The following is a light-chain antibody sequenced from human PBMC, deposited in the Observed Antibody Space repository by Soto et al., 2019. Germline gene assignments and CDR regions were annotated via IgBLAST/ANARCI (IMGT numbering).Light chain of an antibody. CDR2: DAY. CDR1: QTISRS. Sequence: DIQMTQSPSSLSASVGDRVTITCRASQTISRSLNWYQHKPGPAPRVLIYDAYTLSSGVPSRFSGSGSGTDFTLTISSLQPEDFATYYCQQSSNTPLTFGGGTKVDIK. V-gene: IGKV1-39*01. CDR3: QQSSNTPLT. J-gene: IGKJ4*01.